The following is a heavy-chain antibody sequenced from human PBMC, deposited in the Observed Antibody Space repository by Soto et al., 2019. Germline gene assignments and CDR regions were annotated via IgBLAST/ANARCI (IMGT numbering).Heavy chain of an antibody. CDR1: GVSISDGGYS. CDR2: THVSGAP. CDR3: ARSPFDGSKSHFDY. D-gene: IGHD5-12*01. J-gene: IGHJ4*02. V-gene: IGHV4-30-2*01. Sequence: QLQLQQSGSGLVKPSQTLSLNCAVSGVSISDGGYSWSWIRQPPGKGLEWIGYTHVSGAPYYNPSLACRGTLSVDRSRNQFSLNLRSITAADTAVYYCARSPFDGSKSHFDYWGQGTLVSVSS.